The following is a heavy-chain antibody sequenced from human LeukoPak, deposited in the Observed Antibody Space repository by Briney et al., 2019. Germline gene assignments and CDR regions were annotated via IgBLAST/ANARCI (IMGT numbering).Heavy chain of an antibody. CDR1: GFTFSSYA. V-gene: IGHV3-30*04. Sequence: GGSLRLSCAASGFTFSSYAMHWVCQAPGKGLEWVAVISYDGSNKYYADSVKGRFTISRDNSKNTLYLQMNSLRAEDTAVYYCARDWSMVRGVLDYWGQGTLVTVSS. J-gene: IGHJ4*02. CDR2: ISYDGSNK. CDR3: ARDWSMVRGVLDY. D-gene: IGHD3-10*01.